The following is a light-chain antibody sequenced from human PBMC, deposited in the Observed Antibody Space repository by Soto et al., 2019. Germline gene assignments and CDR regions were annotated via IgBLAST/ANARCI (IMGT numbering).Light chain of an antibody. J-gene: IGLJ2*01. Sequence: QSVLTQPPSASGTPGQRVTISCSGSSSNIGSNYVYWYQQLPGTAPKLLIYRNNQRPSGVPDRFSCSKSGTSASLAISGLRTEDEADYYCAAWDDSLSRVVFGGGTKLTVL. CDR3: AAWDDSLSRVV. CDR2: RNN. V-gene: IGLV1-47*01. CDR1: SSNIGSNY.